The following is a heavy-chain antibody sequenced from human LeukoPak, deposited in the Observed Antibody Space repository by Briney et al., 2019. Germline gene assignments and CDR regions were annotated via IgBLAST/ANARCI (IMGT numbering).Heavy chain of an antibody. Sequence: PGGSLRLSCTASGFTFGDYAMSWVRQAPGKGLEWVGFIRSKAYGGTTEYAAAVNGRLTISRDDSKRIAYLRMNSLKTEDTAVYYCTRGQVARGKDDYYYYYMDVWGKGTTVTVSS. CDR2: IRSKAYGGTT. CDR1: GFTFGDYA. V-gene: IGHV3-49*04. J-gene: IGHJ6*03. D-gene: IGHD2-15*01. CDR3: TRGQVARGKDDYYYYYMDV.